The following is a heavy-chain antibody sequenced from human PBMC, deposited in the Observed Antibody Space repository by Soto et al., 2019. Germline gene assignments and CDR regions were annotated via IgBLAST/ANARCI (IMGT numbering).Heavy chain of an antibody. CDR3: GRLEGLATISYYFDY. Sequence: PSVTLCLTCTVSGGSVSSSSYYWGWSRQPPGKGLEWIGSVYYSGSTYYNPSLESRVTISVDKSKNQFSLKLMSLSAADTAVYYCGRLEGLATISYYFDYWGQGALVTVSS. V-gene: IGHV4-39*01. D-gene: IGHD3-9*01. J-gene: IGHJ4*02. CDR2: VYYSGST. CDR1: GGSVSSSSYY.